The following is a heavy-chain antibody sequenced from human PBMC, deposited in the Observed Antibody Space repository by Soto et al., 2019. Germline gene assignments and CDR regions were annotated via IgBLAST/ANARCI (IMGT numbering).Heavy chain of an antibody. CDR1: GFTFSSYG. D-gene: IGHD6-19*01. CDR3: ARDQQWLVRFYFDF. V-gene: IGHV3-33*01. J-gene: IGHJ4*02. CDR2: IWYDGSNK. Sequence: QVQLVESRGGVVQPGNSLRLSCAASGFTFSSYGMHWVRQAPGKGLEWVAVIWYDGSNKYYADSVKGRFTISRDNSKNTLYLQMNSLRAEDTAVYYCARDQQWLVRFYFDFWGQGTLVTVSS.